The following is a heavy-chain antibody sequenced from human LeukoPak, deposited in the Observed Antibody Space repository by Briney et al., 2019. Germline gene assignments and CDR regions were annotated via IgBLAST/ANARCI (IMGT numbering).Heavy chain of an antibody. J-gene: IGHJ4*02. V-gene: IGHV1-18*04. D-gene: IGHD3-16*02. CDR1: GYIFTYTY. Sequence: ASVKVSCKASGYIFTYTYLHWVRQAPGQGLEWLGWITPYNGNTNYAQKLQGRVTMTTDTSTSTAYMELRSLRSDDTAVYYCARDFTFGGVIAPFDYWGQGTLVTVPS. CDR2: ITPYNGNT. CDR3: ARDFTFGGVIAPFDY.